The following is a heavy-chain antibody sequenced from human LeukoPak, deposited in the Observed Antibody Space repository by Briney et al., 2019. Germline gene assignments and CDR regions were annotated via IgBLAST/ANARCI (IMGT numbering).Heavy chain of an antibody. D-gene: IGHD2-2*03. CDR1: GFTFSSYW. J-gene: IGHJ3*02. CDR2: IKQDGSEK. V-gene: IGHV3-7*01. CDR3: ARVDDLDAFDI. Sequence: GGSLRLSCAASGFTFSSYWMSWVRQAPGKGLEWVANIKQDGSEKYYVDSVKGRFTIFRDNSKNTLFLQINSLRPEDTAMYYCARVDDLDAFDIWGQGTLVTVSS.